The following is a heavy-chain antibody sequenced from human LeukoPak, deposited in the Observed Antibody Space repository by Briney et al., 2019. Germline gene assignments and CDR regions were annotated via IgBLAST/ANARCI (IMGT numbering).Heavy chain of an antibody. CDR3: ARDRMRGLFDY. CDR2: MNPNSGST. CDR1: GYTFTNYD. J-gene: IGHJ4*02. Sequence: ASVKVSCKASGYTFTNYDFNWMRQATGQGLEWMGWMNPNSGSTGYAQKFQGRVTMTRDTSISTAYMELSSLTSEDTAVYYCARDRMRGLFDYWGQGTLVTVSS. V-gene: IGHV1-8*01.